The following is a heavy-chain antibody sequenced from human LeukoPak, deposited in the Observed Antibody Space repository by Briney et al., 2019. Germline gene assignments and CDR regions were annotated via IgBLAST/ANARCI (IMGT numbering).Heavy chain of an antibody. V-gene: IGHV1-2*02. CDR2: INPNSGGT. CDR1: GYTFTGYY. J-gene: IGHJ6*03. Sequence: ASVKVSCKASGYTFTGYYMHWVRQAPGQGLEWMGWINPNSGGTNYAQKFQGRVTMTRDTSISTAYMELSRLRSDDTAVYYCARTVPAAGYYYYYYMDVWGKGTTVTVSS. D-gene: IGHD2-2*01. CDR3: ARTVPAAGYYYYYYMDV.